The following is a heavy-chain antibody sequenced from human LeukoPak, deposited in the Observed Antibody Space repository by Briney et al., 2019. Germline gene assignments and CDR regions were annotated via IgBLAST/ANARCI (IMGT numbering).Heavy chain of an antibody. CDR2: ISSSGSTI. CDR1: GFTFSSYE. J-gene: IGHJ5*02. V-gene: IGHV3-48*03. CDR3: ARVEDSGYDYRGYFDP. D-gene: IGHD5-12*01. Sequence: PGGSLRLSCAASGFTFSSYEMNWVRQAPGKGLEWVSYISSSGSTIYYADSVKGRFTISRDNAKNSLYLQMNSLRAEDTAVYYCARVEDSGYDYRGYFDPWGQGTLVTVSS.